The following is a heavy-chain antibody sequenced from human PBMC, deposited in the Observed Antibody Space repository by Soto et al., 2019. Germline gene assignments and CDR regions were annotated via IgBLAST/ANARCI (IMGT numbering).Heavy chain of an antibody. CDR2: ISAYNGNT. Sequence: ASVKVSCKASGYTFTNYGISWVRQAPGQGLEWMGWISAYNGNTNYAQKLQGRVTMTTDTSTSTAYMELRSLRSDDTAVYYCARRSSLYALYGIFYGMDVWGQGTTVTVSS. CDR3: ARRSSLYALYGIFYGMDV. V-gene: IGHV1-18*04. D-gene: IGHD6-13*01. CDR1: GYTFTNYG. J-gene: IGHJ6*02.